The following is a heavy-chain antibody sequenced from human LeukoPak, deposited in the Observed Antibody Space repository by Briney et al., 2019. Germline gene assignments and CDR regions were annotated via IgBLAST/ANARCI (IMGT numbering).Heavy chain of an antibody. V-gene: IGHV4-39*01. D-gene: IGHD4-23*01. CDR1: GGSIRSNSDY. CDR3: ARHKNYGGRDSFDI. J-gene: IGHJ3*02. Sequence: PSETLSLTCTVSGGSIRSNSDYWGWIRQPPGKGLEWIGSIFFGGSTSYNPSLRSRVTISVDTSKNQFSLEVRSVTATDTAVFFCARHKNYGGRDSFDIWGRGTIITVSS. CDR2: IFFGGST.